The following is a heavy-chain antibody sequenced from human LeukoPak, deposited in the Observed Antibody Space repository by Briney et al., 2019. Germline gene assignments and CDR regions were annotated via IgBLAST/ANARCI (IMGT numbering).Heavy chain of an antibody. J-gene: IGHJ3*02. CDR1: GFTFSSYG. CDR3: AKDFHTVTAYAFDI. CDR2: IWYDGSNK. V-gene: IGHV3-33*06. Sequence: GRSLRLSCAASGFTFSSYGMHWVRQAPGKGLEWVAVIWYDGSNKYYADSVKGRFTISRDNSKNTLYLQMNSLRAEHTAVYYCAKDFHTVTAYAFDIWGQGTMVTVSS. D-gene: IGHD4-11*01.